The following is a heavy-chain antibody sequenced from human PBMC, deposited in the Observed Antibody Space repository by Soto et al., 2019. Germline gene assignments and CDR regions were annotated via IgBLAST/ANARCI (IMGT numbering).Heavy chain of an antibody. CDR3: ATPPRGTGSNYYMDV. CDR2: IIPILGIA. D-gene: IGHD3-9*01. CDR1: GGTFSSYT. Sequence: QVQLVQSGAEVKKPGSSVKVSCKASGGTFSSYTISWVRQAPGQGLEWMGRIIPILGIANYAQKFQGRVTITADKTTSTAYMELSSLRSEDTAVYYCATPPRGTGSNYYMDVWGKGTTVTVSS. J-gene: IGHJ6*03. V-gene: IGHV1-69*02.